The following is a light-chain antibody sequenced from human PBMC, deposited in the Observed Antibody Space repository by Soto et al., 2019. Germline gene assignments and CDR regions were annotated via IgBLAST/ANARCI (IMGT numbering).Light chain of an antibody. CDR3: QQYSSYPWR. V-gene: IGKV1-5*01. CDR1: QSISNW. J-gene: IGKJ1*01. CDR2: DVS. Sequence: DIQMTQSPSTLSASVGDRVTITCRASQSISNWLAWYQQKPGKAPKLLIYDVSRWESGVPARFSGSGSGTEFIITIRSLQPDDFATYYCQQYSSYPWRFGQGAKVEIK.